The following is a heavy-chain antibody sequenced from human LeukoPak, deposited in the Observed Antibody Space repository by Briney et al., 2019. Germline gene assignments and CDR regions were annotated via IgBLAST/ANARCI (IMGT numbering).Heavy chain of an antibody. D-gene: IGHD6-19*01. CDR3: ARDPRGSGWFDY. J-gene: IGHJ4*02. CDR2: IYYSGST. V-gene: IGHV4-39*07. CDR1: GGSISSSSYY. Sequence: SETLSLTCTVSGGSISSSSYYWGWIRQPPGKGLEWIGSIYYSGSTYYNPSLKSRVTISVDTSKNQFSLKLSSVTAADTAVYYCARDPRGSGWFDYWGQGTLVTVSS.